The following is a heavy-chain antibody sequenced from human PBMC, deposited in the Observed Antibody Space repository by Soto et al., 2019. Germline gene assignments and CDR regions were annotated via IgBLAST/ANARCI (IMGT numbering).Heavy chain of an antibody. CDR2: IYPTGST. D-gene: IGHD2-2*01. J-gene: IGHJ5*02. CDR1: GGSISSYY. Sequence: SETLSLTCTASGGSISSYYWSWIRQPAGKGLEWIGRIYPTGSTNNNPSLKSRVTMAVDRSKNQFSLKLTSVTAADTAVYYCAREGRGVRYCNSNFCYRWFEPWGQGTLVTVSS. CDR3: AREGRGVRYCNSNFCYRWFEP. V-gene: IGHV4-4*07.